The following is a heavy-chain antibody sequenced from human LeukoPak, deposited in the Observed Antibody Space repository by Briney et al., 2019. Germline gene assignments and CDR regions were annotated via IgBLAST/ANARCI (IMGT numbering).Heavy chain of an antibody. CDR3: ARGDRYSSSWYQPLVGSET. J-gene: IGHJ4*02. Sequence: SETLSLTCAVYGGSFSGYYWSWIRQPPGKGLEWIGEINHSGSTNYNPSLKSRVTVSVDTSKNQFSLKLSSVTAADTAVYYCARGDRYSSSWYQPLVGSETWGQGTLVTVSS. CDR2: INHSGST. D-gene: IGHD6-13*01. V-gene: IGHV4-34*01. CDR1: GGSFSGYY.